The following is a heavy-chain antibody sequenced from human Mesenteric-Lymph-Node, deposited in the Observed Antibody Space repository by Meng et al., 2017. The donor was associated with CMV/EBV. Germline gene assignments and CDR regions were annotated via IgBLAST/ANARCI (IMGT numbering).Heavy chain of an antibody. Sequence: GGSLRLSCAASGFTFSRYWMHWVRQAPGKGLVWVSRINSDESTTNYADSVKGRFTISRDNAKNTLYLQMNSLRAEDTAVYYCATWTQQAVLPLFDSWGQGTLVTVSS. CDR1: GFTFSRYW. J-gene: IGHJ4*02. CDR2: INSDESTT. V-gene: IGHV3-74*01. D-gene: IGHD6-13*01. CDR3: ATWTQQAVLPLFDS.